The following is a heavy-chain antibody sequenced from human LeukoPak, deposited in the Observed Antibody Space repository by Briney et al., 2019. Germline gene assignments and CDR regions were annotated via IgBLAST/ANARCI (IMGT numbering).Heavy chain of an antibody. V-gene: IGHV4-59*01. D-gene: IGHD3-10*01. CDR2: IYYSGST. J-gene: IGHJ6*02. CDR1: GGSISSYY. CDR3: ARDRGAMVRDPYYYGMDV. Sequence: SETLSLTCTVSGGSISSYYWSWIRQPPGKGLEWIGYIYYSGSTNYNPSPKSRVTISVDTSKNQFSLKLSSVTAADTAVYYCARDRGAMVRDPYYYGMDVWGQGTTVTVSS.